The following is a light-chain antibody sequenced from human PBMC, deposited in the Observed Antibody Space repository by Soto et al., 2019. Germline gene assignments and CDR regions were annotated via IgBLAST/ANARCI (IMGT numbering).Light chain of an antibody. CDR3: CSYAGGYMV. V-gene: IGLV2-11*01. Sequence: QSALTQPRSLSGSPGQSVTISCTGTSSDVGGYNFVSWYQQHPGKAPKLMIYDVSKRPSGVPDRSSASKSDNTASLTISGLQADDEADYYCCSYAGGYMVFGGGTKLTVL. CDR2: DVS. J-gene: IGLJ2*01. CDR1: SSDVGGYNF.